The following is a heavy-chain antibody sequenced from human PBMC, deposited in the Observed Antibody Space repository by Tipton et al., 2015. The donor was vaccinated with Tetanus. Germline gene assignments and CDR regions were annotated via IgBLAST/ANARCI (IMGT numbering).Heavy chain of an antibody. D-gene: IGHD1-26*01. J-gene: IGHJ4*02. CDR1: GGSISSSSYY. CDR3: ARRHSGSYHFDY. V-gene: IGHV4-39*01. CDR2: IYYSGST. Sequence: TLSLTCTVSGGSISSSSYYWGWIRQPPGKGLEWIGSIYYSGSTYYNPSLKSRVTISVDTSKNQFSLKLSSVTAADTAVYYCARRHSGSYHFDYWGQGTLVTVSS.